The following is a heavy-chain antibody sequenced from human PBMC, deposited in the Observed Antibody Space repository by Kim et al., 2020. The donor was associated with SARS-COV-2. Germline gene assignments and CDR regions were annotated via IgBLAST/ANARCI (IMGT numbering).Heavy chain of an antibody. CDR2: IYYSGST. CDR1: GGSISSYY. V-gene: IGHV4-59*01. CDR3: ARENYDILTGYYLNWFDP. J-gene: IGHJ5*02. Sequence: SETLSLTCTVSGGSISSYYWSWIRQPPGKGLEWIGYIYYSGSTNYNPSLKSRVTISVDTSKNQFSLKLSSVTAADTAVYYCARENYDILTGYYLNWFDPWGQGTLVTVSS. D-gene: IGHD3-9*01.